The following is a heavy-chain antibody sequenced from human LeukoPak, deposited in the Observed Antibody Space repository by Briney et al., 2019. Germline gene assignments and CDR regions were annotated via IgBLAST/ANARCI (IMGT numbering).Heavy chain of an antibody. CDR2: ISSSGSTI. J-gene: IGHJ3*02. CDR3: ARVGDIVVVPAAIDAFDI. Sequence: GGSLRLSCAASGFTFSDYYMSWIRQAPGKGLEWVSYISSSGSTIYYADSVKGRFTISRDNAKNSLYLQMNSPRSDDTAVYYCARVGDIVVVPAAIDAFDIWGQGTMVTVSS. CDR1: GFTFSDYY. V-gene: IGHV3-11*01. D-gene: IGHD2-2*01.